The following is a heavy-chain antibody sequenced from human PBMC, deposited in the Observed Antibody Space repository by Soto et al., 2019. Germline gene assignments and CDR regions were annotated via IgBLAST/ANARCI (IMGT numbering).Heavy chain of an antibody. CDR1: GGSISSYY. D-gene: IGHD3-9*01. CDR2: IYYSGST. V-gene: IGHV4-59*01. CDR3: ARGLIGYYYDY. J-gene: IGHJ4*02. Sequence: PSETLSLTCTVSGGSISSYYWSWIRQPPGKGLEWIGYIYYSGSTNYNPSLKSRVTISVDTSKNQFSLKLSSVTAADTAVYYCARGLIGYYYDYWGQGTLVTVSS.